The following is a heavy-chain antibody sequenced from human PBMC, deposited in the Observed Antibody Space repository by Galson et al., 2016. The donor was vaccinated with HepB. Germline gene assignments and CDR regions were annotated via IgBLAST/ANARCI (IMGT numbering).Heavy chain of an antibody. Sequence: SVKVSCKASGYTFTVYYIHWVRQAPGQGLEWMGRINPHSGDTNYPQKFLGRVTMTSDTSTGTAYMEMSSLKSDDTAAYFCARDWSSGRSGLDVWGQGTTVTVSS. CDR1: GYTFTVYY. V-gene: IGHV1-2*06. D-gene: IGHD2-8*02. CDR2: INPHSGDT. CDR3: ARDWSSGRSGLDV. J-gene: IGHJ6*02.